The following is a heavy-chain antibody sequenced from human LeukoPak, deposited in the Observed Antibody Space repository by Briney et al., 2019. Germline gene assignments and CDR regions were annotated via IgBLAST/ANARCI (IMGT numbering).Heavy chain of an antibody. Sequence: GGSLRLSCAASGFTFSSYSMNWVRQPPGKGLEWVSSISSSSSYIYYADSVKGRFTISRDNAKNSLYLQMNSLRAEDTAVYYCARDSRSVAGRLNYYYYMDVWGKGTTVTISS. D-gene: IGHD6-19*01. J-gene: IGHJ6*03. CDR2: ISSSSSYI. CDR3: ARDSRSVAGRLNYYYYMDV. CDR1: GFTFSSYS. V-gene: IGHV3-21*01.